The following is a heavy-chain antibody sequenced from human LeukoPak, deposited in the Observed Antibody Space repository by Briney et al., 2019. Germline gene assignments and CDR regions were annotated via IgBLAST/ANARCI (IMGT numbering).Heavy chain of an antibody. Sequence: KSSETLSLTCTVSGYSISSGYYWGWIRQPPGKGLEWIGSIYHSGSTYYNPSLKSRVTISVDTSKNQFSLKLSSVTAADTAVYYCARDLRSAYYYGSGSYYMGGYFDYWGQGTLVTVSS. D-gene: IGHD3-10*01. CDR1: GYSISSGYY. CDR3: ARDLRSAYYYGSGSYYMGGYFDY. J-gene: IGHJ4*02. V-gene: IGHV4-38-2*02. CDR2: IYHSGST.